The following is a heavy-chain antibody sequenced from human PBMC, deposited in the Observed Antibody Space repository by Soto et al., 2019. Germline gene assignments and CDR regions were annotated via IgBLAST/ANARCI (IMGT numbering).Heavy chain of an antibody. Sequence: ASVKVSCKASGYTFTGYYMHWVRQAPGQGLEWMGWINPNSGGTNYAQKFQGRVTMTRDTSISTAYMELSRLRSDDTAVYYCARHGYSSGYGGPNGMDVWGQATTVTV. CDR2: INPNSGGT. J-gene: IGHJ6*02. V-gene: IGHV1-2*02. D-gene: IGHD5-18*01. CDR3: ARHGYSSGYGGPNGMDV. CDR1: GYTFTGYY.